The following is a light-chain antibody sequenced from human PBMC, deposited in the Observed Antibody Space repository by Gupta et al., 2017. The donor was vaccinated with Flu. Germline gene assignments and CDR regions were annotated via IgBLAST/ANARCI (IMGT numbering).Light chain of an antibody. CDR2: DAA. CDR3: RQQNNWTPIT. V-gene: IGKV3-11*01. Sequence: TLAMSPGESDTSYSSFSKSISSYFAWYQQQPRQEPTNLINDAANTGTCVLANFIGSGAGTEVSLTITSREHEDYVVYYCRQQNNWTPITFGQGTRLEIK. J-gene: IGKJ5*01. CDR1: KSISSY.